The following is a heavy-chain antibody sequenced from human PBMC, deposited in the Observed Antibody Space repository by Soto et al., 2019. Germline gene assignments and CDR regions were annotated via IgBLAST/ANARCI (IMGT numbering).Heavy chain of an antibody. D-gene: IGHD3-3*01. J-gene: IGHJ4*02. Sequence: SETLSLTCTVSGGSISSYYWSWIRQPPGKGLEWIGYIYYSGSTNYNPSLKSRVTISVDTSKNQFSLKLSSVTAADTAVYYCARGLPEEGYDFSPPAFDYWGQGTLVTVSS. V-gene: IGHV4-59*01. CDR3: ARGLPEEGYDFSPPAFDY. CDR2: IYYSGST. CDR1: GGSISSYY.